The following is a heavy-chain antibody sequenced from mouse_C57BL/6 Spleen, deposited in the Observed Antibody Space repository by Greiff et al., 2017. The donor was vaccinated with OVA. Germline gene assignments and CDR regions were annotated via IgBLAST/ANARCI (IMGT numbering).Heavy chain of an antibody. Sequence: DVKLVESGGGLVKPGGSLKLSCAASGFTFSSYAMSWVRQTPEKRLEWVATISDGGSYTYYTANVKGRFPITRDNAKDNLYLQMSHLKSEDTAMYFFAREDPNWAVIYAMAYWGQGTAVTVSS. D-gene: IGHD4-1*01. CDR2: ISDGGSYT. V-gene: IGHV5-4*01. CDR1: GFTFSSYA. CDR3: AREDPNWAVIYAMAY. J-gene: IGHJ4*01.